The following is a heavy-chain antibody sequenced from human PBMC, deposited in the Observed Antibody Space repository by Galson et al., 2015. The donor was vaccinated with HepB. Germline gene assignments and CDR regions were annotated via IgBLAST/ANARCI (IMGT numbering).Heavy chain of an antibody. Sequence: SLRLSCAASGFTFSSYSMNWVRQAPGKGLEGVSYISGSSKSIYYADSGKGRFAISRDNAKKSLSLQMNSLRAEDTAVYYCARDVGDFYYYGMDVWGQGTTVTVSS. D-gene: IGHD1-26*01. V-gene: IGHV3-48*04. J-gene: IGHJ6*02. CDR1: GFTFSSYS. CDR2: ISGSSKSI. CDR3: ARDVGDFYYYGMDV.